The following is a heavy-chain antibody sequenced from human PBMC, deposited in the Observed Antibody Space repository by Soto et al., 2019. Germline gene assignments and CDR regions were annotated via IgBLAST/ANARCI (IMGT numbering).Heavy chain of an antibody. CDR2: IYYSGNT. V-gene: IGHV4-59*01. CDR1: GGSMSGSF. Sequence: QVQLQESGPGLVKPSETLSLTCTVSGGSMSGSFWRWIRQPPGKGLEWIGYIYYSGNTDYNPSLKNRVTISVDTSKNQFSLTLSSVTAADTAVYYCGGGAGYSSSWAFDPWGQGTLVIVSS. CDR3: GGGAGYSSSWAFDP. J-gene: IGHJ5*02. D-gene: IGHD6-13*01.